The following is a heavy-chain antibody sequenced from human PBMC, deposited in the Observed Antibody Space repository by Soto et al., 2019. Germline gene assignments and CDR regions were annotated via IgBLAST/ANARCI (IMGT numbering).Heavy chain of an antibody. J-gene: IGHJ3*02. CDR3: ARGRYYDYVWGSFRHHDAFDI. Sequence: QVQLQESGPGLVKPSQTLSLTCTVSGGSISSGGYYWSWIRQHPGKGLEWIGYIYYSGSTYYNPSLKGRVTKSVDTSKNQVFLELSFVAAADTAVYYCARGRYYDYVWGSFRHHDAFDIWGQGTMVTVSS. CDR1: GGSISSGGYY. CDR2: IYYSGST. V-gene: IGHV4-31*03. D-gene: IGHD3-16*01.